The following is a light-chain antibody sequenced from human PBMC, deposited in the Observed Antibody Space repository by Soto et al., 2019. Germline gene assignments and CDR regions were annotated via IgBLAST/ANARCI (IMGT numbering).Light chain of an antibody. V-gene: IGLV2-14*01. CDR2: EVN. Sequence: QSALTQPASVSGSPGQSITISCAGVSSDVGGYKYVSWYQQHPGKAPKLMIFEVNNRPSVVSSRFSGSESGNTASLTISDLQAEDEADYCCSLYTSSRSLVFGGGTKVTVL. J-gene: IGLJ2*01. CDR1: SSDVGGYKY. CDR3: SLYTSSRSLV.